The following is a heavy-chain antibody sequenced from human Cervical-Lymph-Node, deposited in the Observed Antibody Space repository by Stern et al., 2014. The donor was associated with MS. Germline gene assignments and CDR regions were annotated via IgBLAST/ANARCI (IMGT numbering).Heavy chain of an antibody. CDR1: GFTFSSYA. D-gene: IGHD4-17*01. CDR3: ARGFSTVTDY. Sequence: MQLVESGGGVVQPGRSLRLSCADSGFTFSSYAMHWVRQAPGKGLEWVAVISYDGSNKYYADSVKGRFTISRDNSKNTLYLQMNSLRAEDTAVYYCARGFSTVTDYWGQGTLVTVSS. J-gene: IGHJ4*02. CDR2: ISYDGSNK. V-gene: IGHV3-30*01.